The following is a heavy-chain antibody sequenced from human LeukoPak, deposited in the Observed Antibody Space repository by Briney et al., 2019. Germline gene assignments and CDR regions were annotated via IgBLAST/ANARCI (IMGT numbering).Heavy chain of an antibody. CDR1: GFTFRTYA. CDR2: ISYDGSNK. D-gene: IGHD2-2*01. J-gene: IGHJ4*02. CDR3: ARDGDTSQWASCDY. V-gene: IGHV3-30-3*01. Sequence: GGSLRLSCAASGFTFRTYAMHWVRQAPGKGLEWVAVISYDGSNKYYADSVKGRFTISRDNSKNTLYLEMNSLRAEDTAVYYCARDGDTSQWASCDYWGQGTLVTVSS.